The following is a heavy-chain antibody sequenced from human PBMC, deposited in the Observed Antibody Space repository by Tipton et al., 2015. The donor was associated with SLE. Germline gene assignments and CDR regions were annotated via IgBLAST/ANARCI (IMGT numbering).Heavy chain of an antibody. CDR3: ARGGYLYSGGFDY. Sequence: LRLSCTLSGDSISSYHWSWIRQPPGKGLEWIGYIYYSGSTNYSPSLKSRVTISVDTSKNQFSLKLSSVTAADTAVYYCARGGYLYSGGFDYWGQGTLVTVSS. CDR2: IYYSGST. D-gene: IGHD1-26*01. J-gene: IGHJ4*02. CDR1: GDSISSYH. V-gene: IGHV4-59*01.